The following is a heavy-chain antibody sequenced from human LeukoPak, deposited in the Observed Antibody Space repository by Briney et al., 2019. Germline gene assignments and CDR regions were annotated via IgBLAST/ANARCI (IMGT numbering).Heavy chain of an antibody. Sequence: GASVKVSCKASGGTSSSYTISWVRQAPGQGLEWMGRIIPILGIANYAQKFQGRVTITADKSTSTAYMELSSLRSEDTAVYYCARIDSGSYYDLASDYWGQGTLVTVSS. CDR1: GGTSSSYT. V-gene: IGHV1-69*02. J-gene: IGHJ4*02. CDR2: IIPILGIA. D-gene: IGHD1-26*01. CDR3: ARIDSGSYYDLASDY.